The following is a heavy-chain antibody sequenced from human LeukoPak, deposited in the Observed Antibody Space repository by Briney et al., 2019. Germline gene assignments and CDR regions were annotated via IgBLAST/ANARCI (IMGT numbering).Heavy chain of an antibody. V-gene: IGHV4-30-2*01. D-gene: IGHD6-13*01. CDR3: ARGTLGEQLVESDAFDI. Sequence: ASETLSLTCTVSGGSISSGGYYWSWIRQPPGKGLEWIGYIYHSGSTYYNPSLKSRVTISVDRSKNQFSLKLSSVTAADTAVYYCARGTLGEQLVESDAFDIWGQGTMVTVSS. CDR1: GGSISSGGYY. J-gene: IGHJ3*02. CDR2: IYHSGST.